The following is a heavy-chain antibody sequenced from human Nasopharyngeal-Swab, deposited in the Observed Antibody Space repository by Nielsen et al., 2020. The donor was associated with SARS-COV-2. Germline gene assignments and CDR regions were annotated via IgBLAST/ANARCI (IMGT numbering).Heavy chain of an antibody. CDR3: ARVSWSDYDFWSGYYKSSYYYGMDV. CDR1: GFTFSSYA. CDR2: ISSNGGST. Sequence: GESLKISCSASGFTFSSYAMHWVRQAPGKGLEYVSAISSNGGSTYYADSVKGRFTISRDNAKNSLYLQMNSLRAEDTAVYYCARVSWSDYDFWSGYYKSSYYYGMDVWGQGTTVTVSS. J-gene: IGHJ6*02. D-gene: IGHD3-3*01. V-gene: IGHV3-64*04.